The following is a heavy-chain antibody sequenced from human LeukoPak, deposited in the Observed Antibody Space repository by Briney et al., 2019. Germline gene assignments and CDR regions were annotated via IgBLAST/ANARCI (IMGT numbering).Heavy chain of an antibody. CDR1: GLSVSSNY. V-gene: IGHV3-66*01. J-gene: IGHJ4*02. Sequence: GGSLRLSCVASGLSVSSNYMSWVRQAPGKGLEWVSVIYRDGSSYYAESVKGRFTISRDNSKNTLYIQMNSLRAEDTAVYYCARGLVPGFLDYWGQGTPVTVSS. D-gene: IGHD4-11*01. CDR3: ARGLVPGFLDY. CDR2: IYRDGSS.